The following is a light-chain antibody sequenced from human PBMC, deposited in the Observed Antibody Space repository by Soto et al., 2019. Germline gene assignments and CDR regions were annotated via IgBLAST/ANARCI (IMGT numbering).Light chain of an antibody. J-gene: IGKJ2*01. CDR1: QSVNSNY. Sequence: EIVLTQSPGTLSLSPGERATLSCRASQSVNSNYLAWYQHKPGQAPRLLIYGASSRATGIPDRFSGSGSGTDFTLTISRLEPEDFALYYGQQYGTSRYTFGQGTKLEIK. CDR2: GAS. CDR3: QQYGTSRYT. V-gene: IGKV3-20*01.